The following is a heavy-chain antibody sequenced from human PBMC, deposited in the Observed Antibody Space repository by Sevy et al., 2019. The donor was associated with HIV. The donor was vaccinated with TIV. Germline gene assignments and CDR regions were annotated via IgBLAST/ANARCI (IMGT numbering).Heavy chain of an antibody. D-gene: IGHD3-22*01. V-gene: IGHV3-23*01. CDR1: GFTFRSYT. Sequence: GGSLRLSCVVSGFTFRSYTMTWVRQAPGKGLEWVSTITGSGDKIYYADSVKGRFTISRDNSRNTLYLQMSSLRAADTAVYYCAKGHDYYASSGTPLDYWGQGTLVTVSS. CDR2: ITGSGDKI. J-gene: IGHJ4*02. CDR3: AKGHDYYASSGTPLDY.